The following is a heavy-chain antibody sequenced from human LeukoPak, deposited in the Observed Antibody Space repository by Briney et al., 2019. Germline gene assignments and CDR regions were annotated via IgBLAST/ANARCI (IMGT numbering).Heavy chain of an antibody. D-gene: IGHD3-22*01. J-gene: IGHJ3*02. V-gene: IGHV3-66*01. Sequence: GGSLRLSCAASGFTVSSNYMSWVRQAPGKGLEWVSVIYSGGSTYYADSVKGRFTISRDNSKNTLYLQMNSLRAEDTAVYYCAKYYDSSGYYLHGAFDIWGQGTMVTVSS. CDR2: IYSGGST. CDR3: AKYYDSSGYYLHGAFDI. CDR1: GFTVSSNY.